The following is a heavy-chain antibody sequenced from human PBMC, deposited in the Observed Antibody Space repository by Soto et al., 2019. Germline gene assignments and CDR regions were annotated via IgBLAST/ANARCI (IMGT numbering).Heavy chain of an antibody. CDR3: ARDAPQRSNYGIFADLHLYNWFDT. V-gene: IGHV1-18*04. J-gene: IGHJ5*02. D-gene: IGHD4-4*01. CDR1: GYTFTSYG. CDR2: ISAYNGNT. Sequence: ASVKVSCKASGYTFTSYGISWVRQAPGQGLEWMGWISAYNGNTNYAQKLQGRVTMTTDTSTSTAYMELRSLRSDDTAVYYCARDAPQRSNYGIFADLHLYNWFDTWGQGTLVTVSS.